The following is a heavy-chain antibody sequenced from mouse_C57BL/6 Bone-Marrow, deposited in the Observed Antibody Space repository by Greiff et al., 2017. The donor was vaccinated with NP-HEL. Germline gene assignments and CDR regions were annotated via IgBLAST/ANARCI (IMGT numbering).Heavy chain of an antibody. J-gene: IGHJ2*01. D-gene: IGHD2-3*01. Sequence: QVQLQQSGAELARPGASVKMSCKASGYTFTSYTMHWVKQRPGQGLEWIGYINPSSGYTKYNQKFKDKATLTADKSSSTAYMQLSSLTSEDSAVYYCARYDDYSYFDYGGQGTTLTVSS. CDR2: INPSSGYT. CDR1: GYTFTSYT. CDR3: ARYDDYSYFDY. V-gene: IGHV1-4*01.